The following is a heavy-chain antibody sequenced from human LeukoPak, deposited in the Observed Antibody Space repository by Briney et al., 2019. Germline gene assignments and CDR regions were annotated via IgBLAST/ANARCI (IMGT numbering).Heavy chain of an antibody. D-gene: IGHD1-26*01. CDR1: GYTFNNYD. CDR3: ARVPRELGAY. J-gene: IGHJ4*02. V-gene: IGHV1-8*01. CDR2: MNPNSGFT. Sequence: GASLKVSCKASGYTFNNYDINWVRQATGQGLEWMGYMNPNSGFTTYAQKFQGRVTMTRATSISTPHMELSSLRSDDTAVYYCARVPRELGAYWGQGTLVTVSS.